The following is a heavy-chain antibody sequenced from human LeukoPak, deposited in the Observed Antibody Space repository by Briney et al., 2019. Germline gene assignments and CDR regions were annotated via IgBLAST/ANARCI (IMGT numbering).Heavy chain of an antibody. J-gene: IGHJ4*02. CDR3: ARLVVPAAISYFDY. D-gene: IGHD2-2*01. CDR1: GGSISSYY. Sequence: SETLSLTCTDSGGSISSYYWSWIRQPPGKGLEWIGYIYYSGSTNYNPSLKSRVTISVDTSKNQLSLKLSSVTAADTAVYYCARLVVPAAISYFDYWGQGTLVTVSS. V-gene: IGHV4-59*01. CDR2: IYYSGST.